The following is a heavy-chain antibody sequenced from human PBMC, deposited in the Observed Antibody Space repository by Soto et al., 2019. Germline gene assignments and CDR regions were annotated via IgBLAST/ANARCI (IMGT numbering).Heavy chain of an antibody. Sequence: SVKVSCKASGGTFSSYTISWVRQAPGQGLEWMGRIIPILGIANYAQKFQGRVTITADKSTSTAYMELSSLRSEDTAVYYCARLYSSRSTPDYWGQGTLVTVSS. J-gene: IGHJ4*02. CDR1: GGTFSSYT. V-gene: IGHV1-69*02. CDR2: IIPILGIA. D-gene: IGHD6-13*01. CDR3: ARLYSSRSTPDY.